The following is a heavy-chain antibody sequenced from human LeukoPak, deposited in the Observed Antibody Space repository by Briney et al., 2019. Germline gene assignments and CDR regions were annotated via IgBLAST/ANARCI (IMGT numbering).Heavy chain of an antibody. J-gene: IGHJ4*02. CDR2: IKQDGSEK. Sequence: GGSLRLSCVVSGFTFSSYWMSWVRQAPGKGLEWVANIKQDGSEKYYVDSVKGRFTMSRDNAKNSLYLQMNSLRAEDTAVYCCARVQWELRGVGSYFEYWGQGALVTVSS. CDR1: GFTFSSYW. V-gene: IGHV3-7*01. D-gene: IGHD1-26*01. CDR3: ARVQWELRGVGSYFEY.